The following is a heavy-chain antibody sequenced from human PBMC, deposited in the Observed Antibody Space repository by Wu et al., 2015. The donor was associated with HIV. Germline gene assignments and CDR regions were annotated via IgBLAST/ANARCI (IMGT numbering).Heavy chain of an antibody. J-gene: IGHJ6*02. V-gene: IGHV1-18*01. Sequence: QTVQSGADVKKPGASVKVSCKASGYTFTSYGISWVRQAPGQGLEWMGWISAYNGNTNYAQKLQGRVTMTTDTSTSTAYMELRSLRSDDTAVYYCARPVGATAGYYYYYGMDVWGQGTTVTVSS. CDR1: GYTFTSYG. D-gene: IGHD1-26*01. CDR2: ISAYNGNT. CDR3: ARPVGATAGYYYYYGMDV.